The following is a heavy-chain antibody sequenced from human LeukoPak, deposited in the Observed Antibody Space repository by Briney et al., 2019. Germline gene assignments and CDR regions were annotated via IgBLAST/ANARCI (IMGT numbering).Heavy chain of an antibody. CDR1: GGSISSSGYY. V-gene: IGHV4-39*01. CDR2: SHSSGST. Sequence: PSETLSLTCTVSGGSISSSGYYWDWVRQPPGTGLEWLGNSHSSGSTYYNPSLKSRVSISVDRSKNQFSLKLRSVSAADTAVYYCASHHSGASPADAFDIWGQGTMVTVSS. J-gene: IGHJ3*02. D-gene: IGHD5-12*01. CDR3: ASHHSGASPADAFDI.